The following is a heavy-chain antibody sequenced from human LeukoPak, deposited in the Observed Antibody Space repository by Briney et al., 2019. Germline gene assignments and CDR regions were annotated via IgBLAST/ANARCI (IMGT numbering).Heavy chain of an antibody. D-gene: IGHD1-26*01. CDR1: GFTFSSYS. CDR3: ARDSNTYYTFYYGMDV. J-gene: IGHJ6*02. V-gene: IGHV3-21*01. CDR2: ISSSSSYI. Sequence: PGGSLRLSCAASGFTFSSYSMNWVRQAPGKGLEWVSSISSSSSYIYYADSVKGRFTISRDNAKNSPYLQMNSLRAEDTAVYYCARDSNTYYTFYYGMDVWGQGTTVTVSS.